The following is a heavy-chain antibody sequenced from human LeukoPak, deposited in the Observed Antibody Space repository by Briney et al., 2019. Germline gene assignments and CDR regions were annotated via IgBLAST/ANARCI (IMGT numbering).Heavy chain of an antibody. V-gene: IGHV1-69*04. CDR1: GGTFSSYA. CDR3: AAGVYYGSGSYYPPFDY. J-gene: IGHJ4*02. Sequence: GASVKVSCKASGGTFSSYAISWVRQAPGQGLEWVGRIIPILGIANYAQKFQGRVTITADKSTSTAYMELSSLRSEDTAVYYCAAGVYYGSGSYYPPFDYWGQGTLVTVSS. CDR2: IIPILGIA. D-gene: IGHD3-10*01.